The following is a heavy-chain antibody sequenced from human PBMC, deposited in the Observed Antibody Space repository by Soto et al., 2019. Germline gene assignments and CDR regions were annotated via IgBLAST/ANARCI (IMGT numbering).Heavy chain of an antibody. CDR1: GYTFTSYG. J-gene: IGHJ5*02. V-gene: IGHV1-18*01. CDR3: ARDLGCSSTSCYAEEWFDP. D-gene: IGHD2-2*01. CDR2: ISAYNGNT. Sequence: ASVKVSCKASGYTFTSYGISWVRQAPGQGLEWMGWISAYNGNTNYAQKLQGRVTMTTDTSTSTAYMELRSLRSDDTAVYYCARDLGCSSTSCYAEEWFDPWGQGTLVTVSS.